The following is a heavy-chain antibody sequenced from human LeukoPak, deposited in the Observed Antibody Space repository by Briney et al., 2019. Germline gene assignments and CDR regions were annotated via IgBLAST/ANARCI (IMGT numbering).Heavy chain of an antibody. D-gene: IGHD5-18*01. J-gene: IGHJ4*02. CDR3: ARSPDTIYFDS. CDR2: IYPGDSHT. CDR1: GYSFTSYW. V-gene: IGHV5-51*01. Sequence: GESLKISCKDSGYSFTSYWIGWVRQMPGKGLEWMGIIYPGDSHTTYSPSFQGQVTISVDKSINTAYLQWSSLKASDTAMYYCARSPDTIYFDSWGQGTLVTVSS.